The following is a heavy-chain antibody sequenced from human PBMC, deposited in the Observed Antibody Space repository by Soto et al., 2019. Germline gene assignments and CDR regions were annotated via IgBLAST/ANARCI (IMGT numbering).Heavy chain of an antibody. CDR3: AGPLMGFGELWDAFDI. CDR1: GGSISSYY. J-gene: IGHJ3*02. Sequence: SETLSLTCTVSGGSISSYYWSWIRQPPGKGLEWIGYIYYSGSTNYNPSLKSRVTISVDTSKNQFSLKLSSVTAADTAVYYCAGPLMGFGELWDAFDIWGQGTMVTVSS. CDR2: IYYSGST. D-gene: IGHD3-10*01. V-gene: IGHV4-59*01.